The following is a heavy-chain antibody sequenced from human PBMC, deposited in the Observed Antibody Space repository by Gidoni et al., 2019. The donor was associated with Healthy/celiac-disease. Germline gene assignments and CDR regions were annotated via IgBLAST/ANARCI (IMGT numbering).Heavy chain of an antibody. CDR1: GFTFSNAW. V-gene: IGHV3-15*01. Sequence: EVQLVESGGGLVKPGGSLRLSCAASGFTFSNAWMSWVRQAPGKGLEWVGRIKSKTDGGTTDYAAPVKGRFTISRDDSKNTLYLQMNSLKTEDTAVYYCTTDRVDSSGWLGYWGQGTLVTVSS. CDR3: TTDRVDSSGWLGY. CDR2: IKSKTDGGTT. J-gene: IGHJ4*02. D-gene: IGHD6-19*01.